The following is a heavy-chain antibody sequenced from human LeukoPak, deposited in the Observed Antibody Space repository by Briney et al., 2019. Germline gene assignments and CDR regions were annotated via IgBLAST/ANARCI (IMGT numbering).Heavy chain of an antibody. D-gene: IGHD3-22*01. CDR1: GYTFTGYY. CDR2: INPNSGGT. J-gene: IGHJ4*02. V-gene: IGHV1-2*02. CDR3: ARDKAGDSSGYYSLNFDY. Sequence: GASVKVSCKASGYTFTGYYMHWVRQAPGQGLEWMGWINPNSGGTNYAQKFQGRVTITRDTSISTAYMELSRLRSDDTAVYYCARDKAGDSSGYYSLNFDYWGQGTLVTVSS.